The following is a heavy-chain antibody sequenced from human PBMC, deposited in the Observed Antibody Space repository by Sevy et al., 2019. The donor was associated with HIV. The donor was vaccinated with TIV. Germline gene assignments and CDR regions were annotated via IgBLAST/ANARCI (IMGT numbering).Heavy chain of an antibody. CDR3: ARWRGAQSESDY. V-gene: IGHV3-7*01. J-gene: IGHJ4*02. CDR2: IKKAGSVK. CDR1: GFTFCSYW. D-gene: IGHD3-3*01. Sequence: GGSLRLSCPASGFTFCSYWMSWVRQAPGKGLEWVADIKKAGSVKLYADAVKGRFTISRDNAENSVDLQMKSLRAEDTAVYFCARWRGAQSESDYWGQGTRVTVSS.